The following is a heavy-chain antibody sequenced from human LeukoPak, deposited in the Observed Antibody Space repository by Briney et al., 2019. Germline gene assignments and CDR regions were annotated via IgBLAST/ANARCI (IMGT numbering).Heavy chain of an antibody. Sequence: SETLSLTSAVSGPSISSGGDSWSWIRQPPGKGLEGIGYIYHSGSTYYNPSLKSRVTISLDRSKNQFSLNLSSVTAADTAVYFCARYNRDSGGYGMDVWGQGTTVTVSS. CDR1: GPSISSGGDS. J-gene: IGHJ6*02. CDR2: IYHSGST. V-gene: IGHV4-30-2*01. CDR3: ARYNRDSGGYGMDV. D-gene: IGHD3-10*01.